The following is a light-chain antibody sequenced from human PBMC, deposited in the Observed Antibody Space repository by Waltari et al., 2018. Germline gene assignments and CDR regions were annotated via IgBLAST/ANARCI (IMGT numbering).Light chain of an antibody. CDR1: QSITSS. V-gene: IGKV1-39*01. Sequence: DIQMTQSPSSLSASVGDRVTITCRASQSITSSLNWYQQKPGKAPKLLIHTVSRLQSGVPSRFSGSGSGTDFTLAISSLQPEDFATYSCQQSYYAPWTFGQGTKVEIK. CDR3: QQSYYAPWT. J-gene: IGKJ1*01. CDR2: TVS.